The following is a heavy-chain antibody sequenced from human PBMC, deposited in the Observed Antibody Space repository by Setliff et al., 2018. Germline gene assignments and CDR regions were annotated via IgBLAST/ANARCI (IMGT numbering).Heavy chain of an antibody. Sequence: ASVKVSCKASGYNFAESIVSWVRQAPGQGLEWMGWISAYNGHTYSAQRFQGRVSLTTDESTNTAYLELRGLRSDDTAVYYCMRLVRFCSRTVCQRTSGDEAWGQGALVTVSS. CDR1: GYNFAESI. CDR3: MRLVRFCSRTVCQRTSGDEA. CDR2: ISAYNGHT. D-gene: IGHD3-3*01. J-gene: IGHJ5*02. V-gene: IGHV1-18*01.